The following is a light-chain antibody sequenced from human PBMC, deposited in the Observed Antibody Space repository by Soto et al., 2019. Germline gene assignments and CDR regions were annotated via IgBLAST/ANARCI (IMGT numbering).Light chain of an antibody. V-gene: IGKV3-20*01. CDR2: GPS. J-gene: IGKJ4*01. CDR1: QSVSSRS. Sequence: EIVLTQSPGTLSLSPGERATLSCRASQSVSSRSLAWYQQKPGQAPRLLIYGPSNKATGIPDRFSGSGSGTDFTLTTSRLDPSEFAIDYCQQYGTSRLTVGGGTKVEIK. CDR3: QQYGTSRLT.